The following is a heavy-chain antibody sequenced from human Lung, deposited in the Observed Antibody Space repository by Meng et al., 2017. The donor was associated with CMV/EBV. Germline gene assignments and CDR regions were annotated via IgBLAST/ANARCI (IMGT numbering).Heavy chain of an antibody. V-gene: IGHV4-4*07. Sequence: QAQLQESGPGLVQPSETLSLTCTVSGGSISSYYWSWIRQSAGKGLEWIGRIYTSGTTIYNPSLKSRLTLSLDTSKNQFSLKLNSVTAADTAVYYCARAEADTGNFDYWGQGTLVTVS. J-gene: IGHJ4*02. CDR3: ARAEADTGNFDY. CDR2: IYTSGTT. D-gene: IGHD6-19*01. CDR1: GGSISSYY.